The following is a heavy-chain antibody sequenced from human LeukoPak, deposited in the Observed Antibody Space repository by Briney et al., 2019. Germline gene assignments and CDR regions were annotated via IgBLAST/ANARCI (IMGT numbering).Heavy chain of an antibody. CDR1: GFNFITAA. V-gene: IGHV3-23*01. CDR2: IGSSGGST. CDR3: ARVGVVPAAIPDGFDI. Sequence: GGSLRLSCAASGFNFITAAMTWVRQAPGKGLEWVSLIGSSGGSTYYADSVKGRFTISRDNSKNTLYLQMNSLTAEDTAVYYCARVGVVPAAIPDGFDIWGQGTMVTVSS. J-gene: IGHJ3*02. D-gene: IGHD2-2*01.